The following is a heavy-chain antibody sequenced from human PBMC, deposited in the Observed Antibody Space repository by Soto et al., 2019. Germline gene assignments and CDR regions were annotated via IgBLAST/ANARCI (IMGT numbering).Heavy chain of an antibody. CDR2: IKQDGSEK. CDR1: GFTFSSYW. Sequence: EVQLVEYGGGSVQPGGSLRLSCVASGFTFSSYWMSWVRQAPGKGLEWVANIKQDGSEKYYVNSVKGRFTISRDNAKNSLFLQMNSLRAEDTAVYYCARDKAYGDSEDFWGQGTLVTVSS. CDR3: ARDKAYGDSEDF. J-gene: IGHJ4*02. V-gene: IGHV3-7*03. D-gene: IGHD4-17*01.